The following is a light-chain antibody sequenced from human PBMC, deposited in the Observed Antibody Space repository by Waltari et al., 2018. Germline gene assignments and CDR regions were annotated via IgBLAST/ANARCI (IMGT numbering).Light chain of an antibody. J-gene: IGKJ4*01. Sequence: DIQMTQSPSTLSASVGDRVTITGRASQRITNWLACYQKKPGMAPKLLIYGVSNLESGVPSRFSGSGSGAEFTLTISSLQPDDFATYYCEYYNNYELTFGGGTKVEIK. V-gene: IGKV1-5*03. CDR1: QRITNW. CDR2: GVS. CDR3: EYYNNYELT.